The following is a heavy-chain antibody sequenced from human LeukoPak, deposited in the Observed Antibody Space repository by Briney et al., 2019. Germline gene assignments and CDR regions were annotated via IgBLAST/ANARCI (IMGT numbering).Heavy chain of an antibody. CDR3: AKDGNWARFES. J-gene: IGHJ4*02. Sequence: GGSLRLSCAASGITFTNAWLTWVRQAPGKGLEWVSGITGSGGTTYYADSVKGRFTISRDNSKNTLYLQMNSPRAEDTAAYYCAKDGNWARFESWGQGTLVTVSS. CDR2: ITGSGGTT. V-gene: IGHV3-23*01. CDR1: GITFTNAW. D-gene: IGHD7-27*01.